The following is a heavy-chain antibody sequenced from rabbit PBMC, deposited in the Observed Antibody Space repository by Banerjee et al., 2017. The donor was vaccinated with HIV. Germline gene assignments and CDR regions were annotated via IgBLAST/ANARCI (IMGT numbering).Heavy chain of an antibody. V-gene: IGHV1S45*01. CDR2: ISTSIGST. CDR3: ASPASSIYLYFNL. J-gene: IGHJ4*01. D-gene: IGHD8-1*01. Sequence: QEQLKETGGGLVQPGGSLTLSCKASGFDFSYYYMCWVRQAPGKGLEWIACISTSIGSTYYASWAKGRFTISSTSSTTVTLQMTSLTAADTATYFCASPASSIYLYFNLWGQGTLVTVS. CDR1: GFDFSYYY.